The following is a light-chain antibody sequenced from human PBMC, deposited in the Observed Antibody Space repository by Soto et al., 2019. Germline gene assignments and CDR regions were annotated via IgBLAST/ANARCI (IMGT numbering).Light chain of an antibody. Sequence: QYALTQPASVSGSPGQSITISCTGSNSDVGAYNYVSWYQQHPGKSPKLIIYEVNNRPSGVSYRFSGSKSGNTAPLTISGRQADDEADYYCASYTVSHTRVFGGGTQLPVL. CDR3: ASYTVSHTRV. J-gene: IGLJ7*01. V-gene: IGLV2-14*01. CDR2: EVN. CDR1: NSDVGAYNY.